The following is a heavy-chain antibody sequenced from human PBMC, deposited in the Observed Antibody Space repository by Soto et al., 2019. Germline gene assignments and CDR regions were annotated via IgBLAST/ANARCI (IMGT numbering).Heavy chain of an antibody. V-gene: IGHV4-34*01. CDR3: ARRSSSWHYYFDY. CDR2: IYYSGST. CDR1: NGSFSDYF. Sequence: SETLSLTCGVYNGSFSDYFWNWIRQPPGKGLEWIGSIYYSGSTYYNPSLKSRVTISVDMSKNQFSLKLSSVTAADTAVYYCARRSSSWHYYFDYWGQGTLVTVSS. J-gene: IGHJ4*02. D-gene: IGHD6-13*01.